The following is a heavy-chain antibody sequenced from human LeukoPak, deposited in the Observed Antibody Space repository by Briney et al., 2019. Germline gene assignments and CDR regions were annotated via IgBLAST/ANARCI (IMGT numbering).Heavy chain of an antibody. D-gene: IGHD3-22*01. CDR2: ISWNSGSI. CDR1: GFTLNNYG. CDR3: AKDLFHYYDSSGYYSPLDY. J-gene: IGHJ4*02. V-gene: IGHV3-9*01. Sequence: GGSLRLSCAASGFTLNNYGIHWVRQAPGKGLEWVSGISWNSGSIGYADSVKGRFTISRDNAKNSLYLQMNSLRAEDTALYYCAKDLFHYYDSSGYYSPLDYWGQGTLVTVSS.